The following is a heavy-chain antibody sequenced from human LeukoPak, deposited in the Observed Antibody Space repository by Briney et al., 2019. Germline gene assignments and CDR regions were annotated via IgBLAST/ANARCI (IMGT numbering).Heavy chain of an antibody. D-gene: IGHD3-9*01. CDR2: IYSSGSG. J-gene: IGHJ5*02. V-gene: IGHV4-4*09. CDR1: GGSFSSYY. CDR3: AGCNYDFLTGFDP. Sequence: SQTLSLTCTVSGGSFSSYYWVWIRQPPGKGLEWIGYIYSSGSGDYNPSLKSRVAMSIDTSKNQFFLKLNSVTAADTAVYYCAGCNYDFLTGFDPWCQGTLVTVSS.